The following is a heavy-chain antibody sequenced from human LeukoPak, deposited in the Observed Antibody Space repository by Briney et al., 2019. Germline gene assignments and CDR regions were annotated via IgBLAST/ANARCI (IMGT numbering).Heavy chain of an antibody. J-gene: IGHJ3*02. CDR3: AREPNYDVLTGYYNGGDAFDI. D-gene: IGHD3-9*01. V-gene: IGHV4-4*07. CDR2: IYTSGST. CDR1: GGSISSYY. Sequence: PSETLSLTCTVSGGSISSYYWSWIRQPAGKGLGWIGRIYTSGSTNYNPSLKSRVTMSVDTSKNQFSLKLSSVTAADTAVYYCAREPNYDVLTGYYNGGDAFDIWGQGTMVTVSS.